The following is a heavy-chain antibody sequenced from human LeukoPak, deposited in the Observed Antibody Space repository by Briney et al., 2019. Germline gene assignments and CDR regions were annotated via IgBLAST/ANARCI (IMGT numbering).Heavy chain of an antibody. CDR1: GFTFSSYA. CDR2: ISGSGGST. D-gene: IGHD3-9*01. J-gene: IGHJ4*02. Sequence: PGGSLRLSCAASGFTFSSYAMSWVRQAPGKGLEWVSAISGSGGSTYYADSVKGRFTISRDNSKNTLYLQMNSLRAEDTAVYYCARGRLRYLDWTRAYSDYWGQGTLVTVSS. V-gene: IGHV3-23*01. CDR3: ARGRLRYLDWTRAYSDY.